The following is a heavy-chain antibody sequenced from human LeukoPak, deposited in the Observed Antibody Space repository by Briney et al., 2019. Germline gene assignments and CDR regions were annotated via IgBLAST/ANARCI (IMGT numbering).Heavy chain of an antibody. CDR1: GFTFSSYA. Sequence: GGSLRLSCAASGFTFSSYAMSWVRQAPGKGLEWVSAISGSGGSTYYADSAKGRFTISRDNSKNTLYLQMNSLRAEDTAVYYCAKGTPRIAAAGNLLDYWGQGTLVTVSS. V-gene: IGHV3-23*01. CDR2: ISGSGGST. D-gene: IGHD6-13*01. CDR3: AKGTPRIAAAGNLLDY. J-gene: IGHJ4*02.